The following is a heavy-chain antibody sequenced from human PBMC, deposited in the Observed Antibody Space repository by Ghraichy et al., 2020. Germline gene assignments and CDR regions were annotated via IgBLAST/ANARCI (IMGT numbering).Heavy chain of an antibody. CDR1: GFTFSSYS. D-gene: IGHD3-3*01. CDR2: TSSSSSYI. CDR3: ARDYYDFWSGSQTVAY. J-gene: IGHJ4*02. V-gene: IGHV3-21*01. Sequence: GGSLRLSCAASGFTFSSYSMNWVRQAPGKGLEWVSSTSSSSSYIYYADSVKGRFTISRDNAKNSLYLQMNSLRAEDTAVYYCARDYYDFWSGSQTVAYWGQGTLVTVSS.